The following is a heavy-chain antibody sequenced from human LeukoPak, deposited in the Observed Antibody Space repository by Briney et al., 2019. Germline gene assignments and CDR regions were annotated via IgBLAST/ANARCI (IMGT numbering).Heavy chain of an antibody. J-gene: IGHJ4*02. V-gene: IGHV1-2*06. D-gene: IGHD3-10*01. CDR3: ARDIAMVRGVITGMDY. Sequence: ASVKVSCKASGYTFTCYYMHWVRQAPGQGLEWMGRINPNSGGTNYAQKFQGRVTMTRDTSISTAYMELSRLRSDDTAVYYCARDIAMVRGVITGMDYWGQGTLVTVSS. CDR1: GYTFTCYY. CDR2: INPNSGGT.